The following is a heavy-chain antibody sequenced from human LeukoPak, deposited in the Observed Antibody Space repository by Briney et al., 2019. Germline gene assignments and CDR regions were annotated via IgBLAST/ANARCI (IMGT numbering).Heavy chain of an antibody. Sequence: ASVKVSCKASGYTFTSYGISWVRQAPGQGLEWMGWISAYNGNTNYAQKLQGRVTMTTDTSTSTAYMELRSLRSDDTAVYYCAREAPSYYDSSGYWLPFDYWGQGTLVTVSS. CDR3: AREAPSYYDSSGYWLPFDY. CDR1: GYTFTSYG. V-gene: IGHV1-18*01. CDR2: ISAYNGNT. D-gene: IGHD3-22*01. J-gene: IGHJ4*02.